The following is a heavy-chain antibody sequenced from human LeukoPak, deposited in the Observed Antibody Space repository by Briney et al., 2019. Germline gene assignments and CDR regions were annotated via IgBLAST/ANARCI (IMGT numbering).Heavy chain of an antibody. J-gene: IGHJ6*03. D-gene: IGHD6-25*01. Sequence: SVTVSCKASGGTFRTFAISWVRQAPGQGLEWMGGIIPIFGIPDSAQKFQGRLTITADESTTTAYMELSSLRSDDTAIYYCGLSGNYYYYYMDVWGKGTTVTISS. CDR2: IIPIFGIP. CDR1: GGTFRTFA. V-gene: IGHV1-69*13. CDR3: GLSGNYYYYYMDV.